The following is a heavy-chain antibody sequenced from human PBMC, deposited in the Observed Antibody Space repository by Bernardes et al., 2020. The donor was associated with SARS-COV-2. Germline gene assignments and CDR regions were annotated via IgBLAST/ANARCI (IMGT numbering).Heavy chain of an antibody. CDR3: ARAFSTSSHWYFDL. J-gene: IGHJ2*01. D-gene: IGHD2-2*01. V-gene: IGHV3-48*03. CDR1: GFTFSSYE. CDR2: ISSSGSTI. Sequence: GWSLRLSCAASGFTFSSYEMNWVRQAPGKGLEWVSYISSSGSTIYYADSVKGRFTISRDNAKNSLYLQMNSLRAEDTAVYYCARAFSTSSHWYFDLWGRGTLVTVSS.